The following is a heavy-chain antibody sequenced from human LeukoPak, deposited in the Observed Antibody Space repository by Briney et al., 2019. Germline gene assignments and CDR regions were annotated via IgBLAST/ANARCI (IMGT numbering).Heavy chain of an antibody. CDR2: INSDGSST. D-gene: IGHD2-15*01. J-gene: IGHJ5*02. CDR1: GFPFSTYS. Sequence: GGSLRLSCAASGFPFSTYSMNWVRQAPGKGLEWVSRINSDGSSTSYADSVKGRFAISRDNAKNTLYLQMNSLRAEDAAVYYCARRSLLTLCFHPWGQGTLVTVSS. CDR3: ARRSLLTLCFHP. V-gene: IGHV3-74*01.